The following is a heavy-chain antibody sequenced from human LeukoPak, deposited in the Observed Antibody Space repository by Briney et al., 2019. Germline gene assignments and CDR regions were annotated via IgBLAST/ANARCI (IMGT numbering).Heavy chain of an antibody. Sequence: PGGSLRLSCAASGFTFSSYSMNWVRQAPGKGLEWVSYISSSSSTIYYADSVKGRFTISRDNAKNSLYLQMNSLRAEDTAVYYCARTYSSGWYGYDYWGQGTLVTVPS. CDR3: ARTYSSGWYGYDY. J-gene: IGHJ4*02. V-gene: IGHV3-48*01. CDR2: ISSSSSTI. D-gene: IGHD6-19*01. CDR1: GFTFSSYS.